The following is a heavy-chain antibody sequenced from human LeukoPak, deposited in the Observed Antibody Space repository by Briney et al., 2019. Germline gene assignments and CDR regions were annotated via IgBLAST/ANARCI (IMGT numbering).Heavy chain of an antibody. CDR2: ISSRSSYI. D-gene: IGHD3-10*01. J-gene: IGHJ4*02. CDR1: GFTFSSYS. CDR3: AKDNYYGSGSSGHFDY. V-gene: IGHV3-21*01. Sequence: PGGSLRLSCAASGFTFSSYSMNWVRQAPGKGLEWVSSISSRSSYIYYADSVKGRFTTSRDNAKNSLYLQMNSLRAEDTAVYYCAKDNYYGSGSSGHFDYWGQGTLVTVSS.